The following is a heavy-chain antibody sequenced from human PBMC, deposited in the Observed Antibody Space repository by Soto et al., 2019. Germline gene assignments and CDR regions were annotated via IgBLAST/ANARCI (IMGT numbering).Heavy chain of an antibody. D-gene: IGHD3-3*01. J-gene: IGHJ4*02. CDR3: ARDPFGVVITSPFDY. V-gene: IGHV3-7*03. CDR2: IKQDGSEK. Sequence: EVQLVESGGGLVQWGGSLRLSCAASGFTFSSYWMSWVRQAPGKGLEWVANIKQDGSEKYYVDSVKGRFTISRDNAKNSLYLQMNSLRAEDTAVYYCARDPFGVVITSPFDYWGQGTLVTVSS. CDR1: GFTFSSYW.